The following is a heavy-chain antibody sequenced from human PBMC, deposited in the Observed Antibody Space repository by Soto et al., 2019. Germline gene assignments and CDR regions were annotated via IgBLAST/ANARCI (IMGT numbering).Heavy chain of an antibody. CDR2: INHSGST. CDR1: GGSFSGYY. CDR3: ARAVRPKDYYDSSGYNDY. D-gene: IGHD3-22*01. J-gene: IGHJ4*02. V-gene: IGHV4-34*01. Sequence: SETLSLTCAVYGGSFSGYYWSWIRQPPGKGLEWIGEINHSGSTNYNPSLKSRVTISVDTSKNQFSLKLSSVTAADTAVYYCARAVRPKDYYDSSGYNDYWGQGTLVTVSS.